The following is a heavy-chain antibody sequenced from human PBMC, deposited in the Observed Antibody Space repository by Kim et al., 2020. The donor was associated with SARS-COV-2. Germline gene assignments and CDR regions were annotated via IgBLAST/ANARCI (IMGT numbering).Heavy chain of an antibody. V-gene: IGHV3-48*02. CDR3: ARDLPYYYDSSGYLD. D-gene: IGHD3-22*01. Sequence: GGSLRLSCAASGFTFGSYSMNWVRQAPGKGLEWVSYISSSSSTIYYADSVKGRFTISRDNAKNSLYLQMNSLRDEDTAVYYCARDLPYYYDSSGYLDWGQGTLVTVSP. J-gene: IGHJ4*02. CDR2: ISSSSSTI. CDR1: GFTFGSYS.